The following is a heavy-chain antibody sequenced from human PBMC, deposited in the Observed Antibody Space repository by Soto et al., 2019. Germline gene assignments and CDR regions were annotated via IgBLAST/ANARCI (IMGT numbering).Heavy chain of an antibody. CDR2: IIPILGIA. D-gene: IGHD2-15*01. CDR3: ARDDCSGGSCYSFISMEFSWFDP. Sequence: QVQLVQSGAEVKKPGSSVKVSCKASGGTFSSYTISWVRQAPGQGLEWMGRIIPILGIANYAQKFQGRVTINADKSTSTAYMELSSLRSEDTAVYYCARDDCSGGSCYSFISMEFSWFDPWGQGTLVTVSS. V-gene: IGHV1-69*08. J-gene: IGHJ5*02. CDR1: GGTFSSYT.